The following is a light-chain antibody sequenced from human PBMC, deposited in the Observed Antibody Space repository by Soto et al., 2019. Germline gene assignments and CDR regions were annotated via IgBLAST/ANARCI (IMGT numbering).Light chain of an antibody. CDR1: NSNIGDKA. V-gene: IGLV1-44*01. CDR3: ASWDDSLTLV. J-gene: IGLJ2*01. CDR2: SDD. Sequence: QPVLTQPPSASGTPGQRVTISCSGSNSNIGDKAVTWYQQIPGTAPKAVIHSDDQRPSGVPDRFSGSKSGNSASLAISAVQSEDEADYFCASWDDSLTLVFGGGTKLTVL.